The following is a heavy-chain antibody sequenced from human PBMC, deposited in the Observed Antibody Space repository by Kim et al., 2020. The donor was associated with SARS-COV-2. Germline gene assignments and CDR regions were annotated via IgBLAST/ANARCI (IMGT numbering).Heavy chain of an antibody. D-gene: IGHD2-15*01. J-gene: IGHJ6*02. CDR1: GGTLNNYA. V-gene: IGHV1-69*13. CDR3: VVGPLIARRDV. Sequence: SVKVSCKASGGTLNNYAISWVRQAPEQGPEWMGGIIPVFKTTHYAQKFQGRFTIIADDSTTTAYMELSSLTSDDTAVYYCVVGPLIARRDVWGQGTT. CDR2: IIPVFKTT.